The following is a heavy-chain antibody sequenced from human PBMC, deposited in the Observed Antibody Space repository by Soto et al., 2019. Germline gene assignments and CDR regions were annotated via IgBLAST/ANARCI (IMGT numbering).Heavy chain of an antibody. CDR2: IDPKNGNT. CDR1: GYTFTSYG. V-gene: IGHV1-18*01. D-gene: IGHD2-2*01. CDR3: AKEYCDSSRCYLPDY. J-gene: IGHJ4*02. Sequence: ASVKVSCKASGYTFTSYGISWVRQAPGQGLEWMGWIDPKNGNTKDAQKFQGRVTMTTDTSTSTAYMELRSLRSDDTAVYYCAKEYCDSSRCYLPDYWGQGALVTVSS.